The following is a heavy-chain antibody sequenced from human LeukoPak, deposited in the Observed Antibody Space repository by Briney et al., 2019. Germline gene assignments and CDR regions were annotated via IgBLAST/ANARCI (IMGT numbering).Heavy chain of an antibody. Sequence: SETLSLTCAVYGGSFSGYYWSWIRQPPGKGLEWIGEINHSGSTNYNPSLKSRVTISVDTSKNQFSLKLSSVTAADTAVYYCARSYPAYYGSGSYLWAFDYWGQGTLVTVSS. CDR2: INHSGST. J-gene: IGHJ4*02. D-gene: IGHD3-10*01. V-gene: IGHV4-34*01. CDR1: GGSFSGYY. CDR3: ARSYPAYYGSGSYLWAFDY.